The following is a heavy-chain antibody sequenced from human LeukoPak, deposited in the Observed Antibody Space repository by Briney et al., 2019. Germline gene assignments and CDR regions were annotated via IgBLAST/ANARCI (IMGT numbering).Heavy chain of an antibody. J-gene: IGHJ6*04. Sequence: SETLSLTCTVSGGSISSSSYYWGWIRQPPGKGLEWIGSIYYSGSTYYNPSLKSRVTISVDTSKNQFSLKLSSVTAADTAVYYCARGPSRNDFWSGYYWASSPAMDVWGKGTTVTVSS. CDR3: ARGPSRNDFWSGYYWASSPAMDV. V-gene: IGHV4-39*07. CDR2: IYYSGST. D-gene: IGHD3-3*01. CDR1: GGSISSSSYY.